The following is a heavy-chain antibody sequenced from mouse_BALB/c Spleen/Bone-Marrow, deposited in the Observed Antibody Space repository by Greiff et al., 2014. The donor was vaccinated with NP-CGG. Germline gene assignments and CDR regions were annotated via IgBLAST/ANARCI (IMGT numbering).Heavy chain of an antibody. J-gene: IGHJ4*01. CDR3: TRSRRAMDH. V-gene: IGHV1S81*02. D-gene: IGHD2-12*01. CDR2: INPSNGGT. CDR1: GYTFTSYY. Sequence: VKLVESGAELMRPGASVKLSCKASGYTFTSYYMCWVKQRPGQGLEWIGEINPSNGGTNFNEKFKSKATLTVDKSSSTAYMSLSSLTSEDSAVYYCTRSRRAMDHWGQGTSVTVSS.